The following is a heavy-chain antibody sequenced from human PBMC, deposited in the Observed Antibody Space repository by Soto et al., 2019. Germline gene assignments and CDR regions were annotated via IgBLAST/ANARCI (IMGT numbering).Heavy chain of an antibody. V-gene: IGHV6-1*01. CDR3: ARSGLVGYIEY. CDR2: RHYRSKWSM. D-gene: IGHD3-22*01. J-gene: IGHJ4*01. Sequence: SQTLALTWXIPGHSVSSNNAAWNWIRHSPSRGPEWLGRRHYRSKWSMHFEVSVEMRITGSPYTAKNVFSLQLISLPIEARAVYYCARSGLVGYIEYWGQGALVTISS. CDR1: GHSVSSNNAA.